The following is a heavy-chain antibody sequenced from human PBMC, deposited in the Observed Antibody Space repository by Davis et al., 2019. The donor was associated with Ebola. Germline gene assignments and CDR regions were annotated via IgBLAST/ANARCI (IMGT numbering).Heavy chain of an antibody. CDR2: ISGSGGST. Sequence: ETLSLTCTVSGYSISSGYYWGWIRQPPGKGLEWVSAISGSGGSTYYADSVKGRFTISRDNAKNSLYLQMNSLRDEDTAVYYCAKDQDYYDSSGYSAWGQGTLVTVSS. D-gene: IGHD3-22*01. CDR3: AKDQDYYDSSGYSA. V-gene: IGHV3-23*01. J-gene: IGHJ1*01. CDR1: GYSISSGYY.